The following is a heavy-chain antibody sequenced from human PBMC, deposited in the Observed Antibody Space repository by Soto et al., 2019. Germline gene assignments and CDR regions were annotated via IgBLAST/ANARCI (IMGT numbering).Heavy chain of an antibody. J-gene: IGHJ5*02. V-gene: IGHV1-46*01. D-gene: IGHD1-26*01. CDR3: ARSSGGNFGIIIEGTNWFAP. CDR2: INPHGGST. CDR1: KEPFTSYY. Sequence: GSVKVSFNSPKEPFTSYYINLVRQAPGQGLEWMGVINPHGGSTAYAQKFKGRVTLTRDTSASTVYMEVSSLTSEDTAMYYCARSSGGNFGIIIEGTNWFAPWGQGTMVTVSS.